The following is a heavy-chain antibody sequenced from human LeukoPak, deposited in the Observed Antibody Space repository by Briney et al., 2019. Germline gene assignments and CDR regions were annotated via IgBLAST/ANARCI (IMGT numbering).Heavy chain of an antibody. D-gene: IGHD3-3*01. Sequence: GGSLRLSCAASGFTFSSYAMSWVRQAPGKGLEWVSAISGSGGSTYYADSVKGRFTISRDNSKNTLYLQMNSLRAEDTAVYYCAKKRYYDFWSGYQIDYWGQGTLVTVSS. J-gene: IGHJ4*02. CDR2: ISGSGGST. CDR3: AKKRYYDFWSGYQIDY. CDR1: GFTFSSYA. V-gene: IGHV3-23*01.